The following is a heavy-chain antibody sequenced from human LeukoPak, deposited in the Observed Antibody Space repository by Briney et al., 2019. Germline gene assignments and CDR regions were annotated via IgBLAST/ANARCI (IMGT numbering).Heavy chain of an antibody. V-gene: IGHV1-69*05. Sequence: SVNVSCKASGGTFSSYAISWVRQAPGQGLEWMGRIIPIFGTNYAQKFQGRVTITTGESTTTAYMELRSLRSEDTAVYYCARHGGITIFGVAQPGGAFDTWGRGTMVTVSS. CDR3: ARHGGITIFGVAQPGGAFDT. J-gene: IGHJ3*02. CDR2: IIPIFGT. CDR1: GGTFSSYA. D-gene: IGHD3-3*01.